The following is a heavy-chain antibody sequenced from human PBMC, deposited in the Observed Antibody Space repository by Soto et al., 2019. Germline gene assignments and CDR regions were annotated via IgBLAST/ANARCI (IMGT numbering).Heavy chain of an antibody. D-gene: IGHD3-22*01. CDR3: ARSGLALPYSASHWFDP. CDR2: ISDSGHYI. J-gene: IGHJ5*02. V-gene: IGHV3-21*01. Sequence: GGSPRICCAACGVTVCTYGMDGVRQEPGKGLEWLSSISDSGHYIYYADSVKGRFTISRDNAKNSLFLQMNSLRGEDTAVYYCARSGLALPYSASHWFDPWGHGTLVTVSS. CDR1: GVTVCTYG.